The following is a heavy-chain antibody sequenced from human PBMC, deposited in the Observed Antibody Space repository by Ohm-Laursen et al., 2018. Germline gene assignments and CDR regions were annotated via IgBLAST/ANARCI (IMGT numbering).Heavy chain of an antibody. V-gene: IGHV3-15*01. CDR3: TTYSGYDLAFDI. D-gene: IGHD5-12*01. J-gene: IGHJ3*02. Sequence: SLRLSCAASGFTFSNAWVSWVRQAPGKGLEWVGRIKSKTDGGTTDYAAPVKGRFTISRDDSKNTLYLQMNSLKTEDTAVYYCTTYSGYDLAFDIWGQGTMVTVSS. CDR1: GFTFSNAW. CDR2: IKSKTDGGTT.